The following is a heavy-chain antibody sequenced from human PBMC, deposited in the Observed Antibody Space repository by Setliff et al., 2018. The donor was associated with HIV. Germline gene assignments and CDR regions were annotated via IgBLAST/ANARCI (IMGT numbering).Heavy chain of an antibody. Sequence: ASVKVSCKASGYDFKIYDINWVRQVAGQGLEWMGWINPGTGNTGYPQNFSGRVTMTRNTSINTVYMELSSLRSEDTAIYFCARGKIPSWRLAMFDFWGQGTPVTVSS. V-gene: IGHV1-8*01. CDR2: INPGTGNT. CDR1: GYDFKIYD. D-gene: IGHD2-2*02. CDR3: ARGKIPSWRLAMFDF. J-gene: IGHJ4*02.